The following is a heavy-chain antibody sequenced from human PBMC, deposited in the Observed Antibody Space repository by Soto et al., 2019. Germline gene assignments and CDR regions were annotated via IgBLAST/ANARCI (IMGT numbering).Heavy chain of an antibody. J-gene: IGHJ6*02. Sequence: GESPKISCKGSGYSFTSYWIGWVRQMPGKGLEWMGIIYPGDSDTRYSPSFQGQVTISADKSISTAYLQWSSLKASDTAMYYCARQAYDCWSGYYENGMDVWGQGTTVTVSS. V-gene: IGHV5-51*01. CDR1: GYSFTSYW. D-gene: IGHD3-3*01. CDR2: IYPGDSDT. CDR3: ARQAYDCWSGYYENGMDV.